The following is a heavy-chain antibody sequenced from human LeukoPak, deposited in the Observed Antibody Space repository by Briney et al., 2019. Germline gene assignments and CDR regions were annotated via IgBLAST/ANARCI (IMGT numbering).Heavy chain of an antibody. D-gene: IGHD1-26*01. CDR2: ISSSGSTT. Sequence: PGGSLRLSCAASGFTFSSYEMNWVRQAPGKGLEWVSYISSSGSTTYYADSVKGRFTISRDNAKNSLYLQMNSLRAEDTAVYYCAVVSYSGSSPYFDYWGQGTLVTVSP. V-gene: IGHV3-48*03. CDR3: AVVSYSGSSPYFDY. J-gene: IGHJ4*02. CDR1: GFTFSSYE.